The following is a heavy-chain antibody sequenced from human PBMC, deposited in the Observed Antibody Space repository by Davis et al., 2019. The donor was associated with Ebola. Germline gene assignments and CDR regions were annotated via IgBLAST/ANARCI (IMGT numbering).Heavy chain of an antibody. CDR1: GFTFSSYA. CDR2: ISGSGGST. J-gene: IGHJ6*02. CDR3: ATLYCSGGSCYQDYGMDV. V-gene: IGHV3-23*01. Sequence: GESLKISCAASGFTFSSYAMSWVRQAPGKGLEWVSAISGSGGSTYYADSVKGRFTISRDNSKNTLYLQMNSLRAKDAAVYYCATLYCSGGSCYQDYGMDVWGQGTTVTVSS. D-gene: IGHD2-15*01.